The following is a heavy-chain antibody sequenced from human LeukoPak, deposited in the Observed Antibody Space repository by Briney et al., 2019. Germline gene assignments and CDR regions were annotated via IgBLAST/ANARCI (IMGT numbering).Heavy chain of an antibody. Sequence: ASVKVSYKASAGTFSSYAISWVRQAPGQGLEWMGRIIPIVGIPNYAQKFQGRVTITADKSTSTAYMELSSLRSEDTAVYYCARLAEYEYVWVSYPGARDYWGQGTLVTVSS. CDR2: IIPIVGIP. CDR1: AGTFSSYA. V-gene: IGHV1-69*04. J-gene: IGHJ4*02. D-gene: IGHD3-16*02. CDR3: ARLAEYEYVWVSYPGARDY.